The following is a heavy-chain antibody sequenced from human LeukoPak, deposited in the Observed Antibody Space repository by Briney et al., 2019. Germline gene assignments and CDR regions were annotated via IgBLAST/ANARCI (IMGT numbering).Heavy chain of an antibody. CDR3: ARDYDFWSGYQHYYYYYGMDV. Sequence: GGSLRLSCAASGFTFSCYGMHWVRQAPGKGLEWVAVIWYDGSNKYYADSVKGRFTISRDNSKNTLYLQMNSLRAEDTAVYYCARDYDFWSGYQHYYYYYGMDVWGQGTTVTVSS. CDR2: IWYDGSNK. CDR1: GFTFSCYG. D-gene: IGHD3-3*01. V-gene: IGHV3-33*01. J-gene: IGHJ6*02.